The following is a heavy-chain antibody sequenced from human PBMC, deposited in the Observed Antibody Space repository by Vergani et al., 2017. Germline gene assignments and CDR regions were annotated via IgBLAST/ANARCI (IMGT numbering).Heavy chain of an antibody. Sequence: QVQLVQSGAEVKKPGSSVKVSCKASVGTFSSYAISWVRQAPGQRLEWMGGSIPIFGTANYAQKSQGRGTTTAEESTSTAYSWLGSLRSENTTVYYCACLMVGGHPRPIVAYWGRGTLVTFSA. CDR2: SIPIFGTA. CDR3: ACLMVGGHPRPIVAY. D-gene: IGHD1-26*01. J-gene: IGHJ4*02. CDR1: VGTFSSYA. V-gene: IGHV1-69*01.